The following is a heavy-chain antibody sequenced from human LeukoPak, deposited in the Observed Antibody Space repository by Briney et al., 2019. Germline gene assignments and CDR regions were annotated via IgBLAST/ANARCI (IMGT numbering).Heavy chain of an antibody. D-gene: IGHD4-17*01. CDR3: ARHDYGDYGPSRGFDL. J-gene: IGHJ2*01. CDR2: INAGNGNT. V-gene: IGHV1-3*01. Sequence: ASVTVSCTASGYTFTSYAMHWVRQAPGQRLEWMGWINAGNGNTKYSQKFQGRVTITRDTSASTAYMELSSLRSEDTAVYYCARHDYGDYGPSRGFDLWGRGTLVTVSS. CDR1: GYTFTSYA.